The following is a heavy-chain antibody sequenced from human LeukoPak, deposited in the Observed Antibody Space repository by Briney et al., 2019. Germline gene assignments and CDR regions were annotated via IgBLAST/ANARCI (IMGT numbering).Heavy chain of an antibody. D-gene: IGHD4/OR15-4a*01. Sequence: AGGSLRLSCAASGFTFSSYGMHWVRQAPGKGREWVAVIWYDGSNKYYADSVKGRFTISRDNSKNTLYLQMNSLRAEVTAVYYCAKYKEGVKGTIYYFDYWGQETLVTVSS. CDR3: AKYKEGVKGTIYYFDY. CDR1: GFTFSSYG. J-gene: IGHJ4*02. V-gene: IGHV3-33*06. CDR2: IWYDGSNK.